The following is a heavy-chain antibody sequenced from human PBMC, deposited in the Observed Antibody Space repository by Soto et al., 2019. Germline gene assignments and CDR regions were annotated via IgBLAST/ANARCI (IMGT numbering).Heavy chain of an antibody. Sequence: SETLSLTCTISGASMTSSSYFWGFVRQPPGLGLEWIGTIYYNRSTYYSTSLKSRVTISVDTSKNQFSLKLSSVTAADTAVYYCARVRIDMITFGGVIANTYYFDYWGQGTLVTVSS. V-gene: IGHV4-39*07. CDR3: ARVRIDMITFGGVIANTYYFDY. CDR1: GASMTSSSYF. D-gene: IGHD3-16*02. CDR2: IYYNRST. J-gene: IGHJ4*02.